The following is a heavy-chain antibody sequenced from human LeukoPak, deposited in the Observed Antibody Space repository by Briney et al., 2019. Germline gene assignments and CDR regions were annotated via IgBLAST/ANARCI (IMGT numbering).Heavy chain of an antibody. Sequence: GGSLRLSCGASGFIFSTYTMNWVRQAPGKGLEWVSSISSSGSTIYYADSVKGRFTISRDNAKNSLYLQMNSLRAEDTAVYYCARDYGGSSPFDYWGQGTLVTVSS. CDR2: ISSSGSTI. CDR3: ARDYGGSSPFDY. J-gene: IGHJ4*02. CDR1: GFIFSTYT. D-gene: IGHD2-15*01. V-gene: IGHV3-48*04.